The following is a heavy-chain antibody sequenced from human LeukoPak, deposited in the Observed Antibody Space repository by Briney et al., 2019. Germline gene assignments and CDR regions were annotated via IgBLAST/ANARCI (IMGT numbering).Heavy chain of an antibody. J-gene: IGHJ5*02. CDR3: ARNSITGTTFWFDP. CDR1: GYTFTNYA. CDR2: IIPIFGTA. D-gene: IGHD1-20*01. Sequence: SVKVSCKASGYTFTNYAMNWVRQAPGQGLEWMGGIIPIFGTADYAQKFQGRVTITADESTSTAYMELSSLRSEDTAVYYCARNSITGTTFWFDPWGQGTLVTVSS. V-gene: IGHV1-69*13.